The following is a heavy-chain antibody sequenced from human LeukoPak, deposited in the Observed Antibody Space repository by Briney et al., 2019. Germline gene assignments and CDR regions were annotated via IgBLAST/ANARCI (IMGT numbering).Heavy chain of an antibody. J-gene: IGHJ6*02. CDR2: IYYSGST. Sequence: KASETLSLTCTVSGGSISSYYWSWIRQPPGKGLEWIGYIYYSGSTNYNPSLKSRVTISVDTSKNQSSLKLSSVTAADTAVYYCARSLRYYYDSSGYRSYYGMDVWGQGTTVTVSS. V-gene: IGHV4-59*01. CDR1: GGSISSYY. D-gene: IGHD3-22*01. CDR3: ARSLRYYYDSSGYRSYYGMDV.